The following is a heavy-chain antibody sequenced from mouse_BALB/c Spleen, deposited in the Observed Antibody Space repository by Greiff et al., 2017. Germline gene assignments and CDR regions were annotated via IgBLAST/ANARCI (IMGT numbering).Heavy chain of an antibody. CDR3: ARSYYGSSYSSYYFDY. J-gene: IGHJ2*01. D-gene: IGHD1-1*01. V-gene: IGHV1-87*01. Sequence: QVQLKESGAELARPGASVKLSCKASGYTFTSYWMQWVKQRPGQGLEWIGAIYPGDGDTRYTQKFKGKATLTADKSSSTAYMQLSSLASEDSAVYYCARSYYGSSYSSYYFDYWGQGTTLTVSS. CDR2: IYPGDGDT. CDR1: GYTFTSYW.